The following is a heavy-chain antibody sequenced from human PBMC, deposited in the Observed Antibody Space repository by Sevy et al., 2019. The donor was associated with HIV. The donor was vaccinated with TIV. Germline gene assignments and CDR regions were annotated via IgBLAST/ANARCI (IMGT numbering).Heavy chain of an antibody. D-gene: IGHD2-15*01. CDR1: GFTFSSYG. J-gene: IGHJ5*02. V-gene: IGHV3-30*18. Sequence: GGSLRLSCAASGFTFSSYGMHWVRQAPGKGLEWVAVISYDGSNKYYADSVKGRFTISRDNSKNTLYLQMNSLRAEDTAVYYCAKKEGRCSGGSRYFFNWFDPWGQGTLVTVSS. CDR3: AKKEGRCSGGSRYFFNWFDP. CDR2: ISYDGSNK.